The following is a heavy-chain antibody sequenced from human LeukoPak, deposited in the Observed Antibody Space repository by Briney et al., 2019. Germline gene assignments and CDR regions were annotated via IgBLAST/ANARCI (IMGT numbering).Heavy chain of an antibody. CDR3: ASGTTDIVVVPATLRNYYFDY. V-gene: IGHV1-18*04. CDR2: TSVYNGNT. J-gene: IGHJ4*02. D-gene: IGHD2-2*01. Sequence: ASVKVSCKASGYTFTGYYMHWVRQAPGQGLEWMGWTSVYNGNTNYAQKFQGRVTITADKSTSTAYMELSSLRSEDTAVYYCASGTTDIVVVPATLRNYYFDYWGQGTLVTVSS. CDR1: GYTFTGYY.